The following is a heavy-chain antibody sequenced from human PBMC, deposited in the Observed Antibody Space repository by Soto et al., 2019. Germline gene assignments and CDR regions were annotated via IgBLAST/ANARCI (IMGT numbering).Heavy chain of an antibody. V-gene: IGHV1-69*13. CDR2: IIPIFGTA. CDR3: ASIGDYSPSDY. CDR1: VGTFSSYA. D-gene: IGHD4-17*01. Sequence: SVKVSCKGSVGTFSSYAISCVRQAPGQGLAWVGGIIPIFGTANYAQKFQGRVTITADESTSTAYMELSSLRSEDTAVYYCASIGDYSPSDYWGQGTLVTVSS. J-gene: IGHJ4*02.